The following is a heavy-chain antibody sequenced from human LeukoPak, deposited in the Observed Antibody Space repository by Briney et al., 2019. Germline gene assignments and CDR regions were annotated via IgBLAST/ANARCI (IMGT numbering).Heavy chain of an antibody. Sequence: GGSLRLSCTASGFTFSSSAMSRVRQAPGKGLEWVSAISNNGGYTYYADSVQGRFTISRDNSKSTLCLQMNSLRAEDTAVYYCAKQLGYCSDGSCYFPYWGQGTLVTVSS. CDR2: ISNNGGYT. CDR1: GFTFSSSA. V-gene: IGHV3-23*01. D-gene: IGHD2-15*01. CDR3: AKQLGYCSDGSCYFPY. J-gene: IGHJ4*02.